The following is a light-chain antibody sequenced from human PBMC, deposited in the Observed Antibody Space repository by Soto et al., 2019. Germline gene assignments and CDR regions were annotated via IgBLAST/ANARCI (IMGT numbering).Light chain of an antibody. V-gene: IGKV3-11*01. CDR3: QQET. J-gene: IGKJ1*01. Sequence: EIVMTQSPATLSLSLGERATLSCRASQSIGSYLAWYQHKLGQPPRLLIYDASNRATGIPVRFSGSGSGTDFTLTISSLEPEDFAVYYCQQETFGQGTKVDIK. CDR2: DAS. CDR1: QSIGSY.